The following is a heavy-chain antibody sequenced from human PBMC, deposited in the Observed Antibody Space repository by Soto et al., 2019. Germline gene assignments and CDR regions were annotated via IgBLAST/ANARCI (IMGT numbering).Heavy chain of an antibody. CDR3: GPGRGGGGY. D-gene: IGHD3-10*01. Sequence: EVQLVESGGGLIQPGGSLRLSCAVSGFTVGNTYRSWIRQAPGKGREGSSLFYGVGNTAYGDSVKGQFTIPKKNSKNNIYIQRKTRRADDAAVYFWGPGRGGGGYWGQGTLVTVSS. CDR1: GFTVGNTY. J-gene: IGHJ4*02. CDR2: FYGVGNT. V-gene: IGHV3-53*01.